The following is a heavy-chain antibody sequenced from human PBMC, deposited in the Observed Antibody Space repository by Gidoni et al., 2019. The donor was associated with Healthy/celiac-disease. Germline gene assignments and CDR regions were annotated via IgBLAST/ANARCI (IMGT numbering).Heavy chain of an antibody. CDR1: GYSISSGYY. CDR3: AREGVDDAFDI. V-gene: IGHV4-38-2*02. CDR2: IYHSGST. D-gene: IGHD2-8*01. Sequence: QVQLQESGPGLVKPSETLSLTCTVSGYSISSGYYWGWIRQPPGKGLEWIGSIYHSGSTYYNPSLKSRVTISVDTSKNQFSLKLSSVTAADTAVYYCAREGVDDAFDIWGQGTMVTVSS. J-gene: IGHJ3*02.